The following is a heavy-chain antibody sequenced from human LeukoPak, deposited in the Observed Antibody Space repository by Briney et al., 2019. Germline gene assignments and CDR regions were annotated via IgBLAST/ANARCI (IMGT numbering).Heavy chain of an antibody. V-gene: IGHV4-34*01. J-gene: IGHJ6*02. CDR3: ARGFYVRHGMDV. Sequence: SETLSLTCAVYGGSFSGYYWSWIRQPPGKGLEWIGEINHSGSTNYNPSLKSRVTISVDTSKNQFSLKLSSVTAADTAVYYCARGFYVRHGMDVWGQGTTVTVSS. D-gene: IGHD3-16*01. CDR2: INHSGST. CDR1: GGSFSGYY.